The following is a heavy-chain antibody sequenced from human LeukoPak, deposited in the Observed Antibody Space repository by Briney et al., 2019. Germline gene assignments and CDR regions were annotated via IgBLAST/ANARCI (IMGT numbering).Heavy chain of an antibody. CDR2: IYYSRST. D-gene: IGHD4-17*01. CDR1: GGSISSYY. J-gene: IGHJ4*02. Sequence: SETLSLTCTVSGGSISSYYWSWIRQPPGKGLEWIGYIYYSRSTNYNPSLKSRVTISVDTSKNQFSLKLSSVTAADTAVYYCATSRYYGRYDYWGQGTLVTVSS. V-gene: IGHV4-59*01. CDR3: ATSRYYGRYDY.